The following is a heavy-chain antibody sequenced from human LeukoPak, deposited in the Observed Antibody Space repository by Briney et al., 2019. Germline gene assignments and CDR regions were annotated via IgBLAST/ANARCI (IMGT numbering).Heavy chain of an antibody. D-gene: IGHD2-2*01. Sequence: SETLSLTCTVSDGSISSNSYYWGWIRQPPGKGLEWIANIYYSGSTYYNPSLKSRVTISVDTSKNQFSPKLSSVTAADTAVYYCARQYGDIVVVPAATTYYYYYYYMDVWGKGTTVTISS. CDR2: IYYSGST. V-gene: IGHV4-39*01. CDR1: DGSISSNSYY. CDR3: ARQYGDIVVVPAATTYYYYYYYMDV. J-gene: IGHJ6*03.